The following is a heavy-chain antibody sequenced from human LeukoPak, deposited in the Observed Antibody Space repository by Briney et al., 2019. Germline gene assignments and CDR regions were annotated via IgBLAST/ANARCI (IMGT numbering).Heavy chain of an antibody. V-gene: IGHV1-18*01. CDR1: GYTFTSYG. D-gene: IGHD5-18*01. Sequence: ASVKVSCKASGYTFTSYGISWVRQAPGQGLEWMGWISAYNGNTNYVQKVQGRVTMTTDTSTSTAYMELRSLRSDDTAVYYCARSGYSSGYVAYFDYWGQGTLVTVSS. J-gene: IGHJ4*02. CDR2: ISAYNGNT. CDR3: ARSGYSSGYVAYFDY.